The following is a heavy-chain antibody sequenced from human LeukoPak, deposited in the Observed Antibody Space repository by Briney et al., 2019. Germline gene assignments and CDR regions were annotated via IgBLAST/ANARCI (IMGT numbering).Heavy chain of an antibody. CDR2: INPNSGGT. J-gene: IGHJ6*02. Sequence: ASVKVSCKASGYTFTRFGLSWVRQAPGQGLEWMGWINPNSGGTNYAQKFQGRVTMTRDTSISTAYMELSRLRSDDTAVYYCARIMVRGVITPGAQADAWGQGTTVTVSS. V-gene: IGHV1-2*02. D-gene: IGHD3-10*01. CDR1: GYTFTRFG. CDR3: ARIMVRGVITPGAQADA.